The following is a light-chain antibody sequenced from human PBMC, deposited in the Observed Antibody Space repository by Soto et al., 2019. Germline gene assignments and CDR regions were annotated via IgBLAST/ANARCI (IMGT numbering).Light chain of an antibody. Sequence: DGLITQSPASLSSYFLDTITITCRASRTINTYLNWVQQKPGEPPRLLIYVASTLHDGVPSRFSGSGSGADFTLPISGLQTEDFASYHCQQTYSDISFGGGTKVDIK. CDR1: RTINTY. CDR3: QQTYSDIS. V-gene: IGKV1-39*01. CDR2: VAS. J-gene: IGKJ4*01.